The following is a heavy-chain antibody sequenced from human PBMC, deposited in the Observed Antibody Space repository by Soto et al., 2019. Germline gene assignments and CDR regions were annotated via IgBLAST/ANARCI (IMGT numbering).Heavy chain of an antibody. CDR1: GDSITSNSYF. CDR3: ARSNSGYYKWFDP. D-gene: IGHD3-22*01. V-gene: IGHV4-61*05. J-gene: IGHJ5*02. CDR2: IYYAGST. Sequence: SETLSLTCTVSGDSITSNSYFWAWIRQPPGRGLEWIGFIYYAGSTRYNPSLNSRVTISVDTSKNQFSLTVTSVTAADTAIYYCARSNSGYYKWFDPWGQGTLVTV.